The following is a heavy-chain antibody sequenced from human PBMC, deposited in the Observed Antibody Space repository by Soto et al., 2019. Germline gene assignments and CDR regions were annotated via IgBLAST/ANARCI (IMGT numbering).Heavy chain of an antibody. CDR2: IIPIFGTA. D-gene: IGHD2-2*01. Sequence: SVKVSCKTSGGTFSSHALNWLRQAPGHGLEWMGRIIPIFGTAYYAQKFQGRVTITADASTSTVYLELSSLTSQDTAVYFCARDKVGAGATFDYWGQGTLVTVSS. J-gene: IGHJ4*02. CDR1: GGTFSSHA. CDR3: ARDKVGAGATFDY. V-gene: IGHV1-69*13.